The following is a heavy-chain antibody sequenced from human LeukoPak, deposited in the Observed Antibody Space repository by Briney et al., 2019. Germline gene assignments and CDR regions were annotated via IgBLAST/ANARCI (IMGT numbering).Heavy chain of an antibody. CDR1: GYTFPNYW. Sequence: GESLKISCKGSGYTFPNYWIAWVRQMPGKGLEGMGIIYPVDSSTKFSPSFQGQVTISADMSINTAYLQWSSLTASDTAMYYCARLTDYYDSSGYYRNYNWFDPWGQGTLVTVSS. V-gene: IGHV5-51*01. D-gene: IGHD3-22*01. CDR2: IYPVDSST. J-gene: IGHJ5*02. CDR3: ARLTDYYDSSGYYRNYNWFDP.